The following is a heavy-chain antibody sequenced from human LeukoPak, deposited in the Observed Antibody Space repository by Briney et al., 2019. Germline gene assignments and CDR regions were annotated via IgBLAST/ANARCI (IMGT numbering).Heavy chain of an antibody. CDR3: ARVGYYDILTGYSPRYYYYYYGMDV. V-gene: IGHV3-21*01. CDR2: ISSSSSYI. CDR1: GFTFSSYS. D-gene: IGHD3-9*01. Sequence: GGSLRLFCAASGFTFSSYSMNWVRQAPGKGLEWVSSISSSSSYIYYADSVKGRFTISRDNAKNSLYLQMNSLRAEDTAVYYCARVGYYDILTGYSPRYYYYYYGMDVWGQGTTVTVSS. J-gene: IGHJ6*02.